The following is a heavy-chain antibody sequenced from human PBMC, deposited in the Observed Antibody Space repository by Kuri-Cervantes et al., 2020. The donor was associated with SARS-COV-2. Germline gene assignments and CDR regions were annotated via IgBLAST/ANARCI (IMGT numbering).Heavy chain of an antibody. Sequence: ASVKVSCKASGYIFTSYYMSWVRQAPGQGLEWLGIINPSGGGTNYAQKFQGRVTITADKSTSTAYMELSSLRSEDTAVYYCARDERGYSSNWFDPWGQGTLVTVSS. CDR2: INPSGGGT. D-gene: IGHD6-13*01. CDR3: ARDERGYSSNWFDP. J-gene: IGHJ5*02. CDR1: GYIFTSYY. V-gene: IGHV1-46*01.